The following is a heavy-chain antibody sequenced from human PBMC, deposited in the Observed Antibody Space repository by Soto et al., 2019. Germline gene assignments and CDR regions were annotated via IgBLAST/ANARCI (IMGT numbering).Heavy chain of an antibody. J-gene: IGHJ2*01. Sequence: QLQLQESGSGLVKPSQTLSLTCAVSGGSISSGGYSWSWIRQPPGKGLEWIGYIYHSGSTYYNPSLKSRVTISVDRSKNQFSLKLSSVTAADTAVYYCARAKMVTATSCYFDLWGRGTLVTVSS. CDR1: GGSISSGGYS. CDR3: ARAKMVTATSCYFDL. CDR2: IYHSGST. D-gene: IGHD2-21*02. V-gene: IGHV4-30-2*01.